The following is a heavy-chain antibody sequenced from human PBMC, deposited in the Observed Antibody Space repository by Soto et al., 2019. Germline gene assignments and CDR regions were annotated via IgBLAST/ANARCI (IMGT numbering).Heavy chain of an antibody. V-gene: IGHV3-7*01. CDR3: ARDFDPSEYIVVVPDAFDI. J-gene: IGHJ3*02. CDR2: IKQDGSEK. D-gene: IGHD2-2*01. CDR1: GFTFSSYW. Sequence: GGSLRLSCAASGFTFSSYWMSWVRQAPGKGLEWVANIKQDGSEKYYVDPVKGRFTISRDNAKNSLYLQMNSLRAEDTAVYYCARDFDPSEYIVVVPDAFDIWGQGTMVTVSS.